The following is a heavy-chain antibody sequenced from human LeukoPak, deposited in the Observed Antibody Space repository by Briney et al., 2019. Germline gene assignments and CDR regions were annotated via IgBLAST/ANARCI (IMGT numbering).Heavy chain of an antibody. D-gene: IGHD6-13*01. CDR3: ASRRWGSWSDAFDI. CDR1: GFNVSSNY. CDR2: IYSGGST. V-gene: IGHV3-53*01. Sequence: GGSLRLSCAASGFNVSSNYMSWVRQAPGKGLEWVSVIYSGGSTYYADSVKGRFTISRDNSKNTLYLQMNSLRAEDTAVYYCASRRWGSWSDAFDIWGQGTMVTVSS. J-gene: IGHJ3*02.